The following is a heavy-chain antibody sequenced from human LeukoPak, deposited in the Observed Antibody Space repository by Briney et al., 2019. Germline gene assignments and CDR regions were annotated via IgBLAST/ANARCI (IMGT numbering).Heavy chain of an antibody. J-gene: IGHJ6*02. Sequence: PSETLSLTCTVSGGSISSYYWSWIRQPPGKGLEWIGYIYYSGSTNYNPSLKSRVTISVDTSKNQFSLKLSSVTAADTAVYYCARDRVSGSYYSPLYYYYGMDVWGQGTTVTVSS. D-gene: IGHD3-10*01. CDR1: GGSISSYY. V-gene: IGHV4-59*01. CDR3: ARDRVSGSYYSPLYYYYGMDV. CDR2: IYYSGST.